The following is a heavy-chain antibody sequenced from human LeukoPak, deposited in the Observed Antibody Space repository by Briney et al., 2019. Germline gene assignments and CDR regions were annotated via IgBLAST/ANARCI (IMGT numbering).Heavy chain of an antibody. CDR1: GFTFSSYS. J-gene: IGHJ4*02. CDR3: ARWDESFYCSSTSCPDY. CDR2: ISSSSSTI. V-gene: IGHV3-48*01. D-gene: IGHD2-2*01. Sequence: GGSLRLSCAASGFTFSSYSMNWVRQAPGKGLEWVSYISSSSSTIYYADSVKGRFTISRDNAKNSLYLQMNSLRAEDTAVYYCARWDESFYCSSTSCPDYWGQGTLVTVSS.